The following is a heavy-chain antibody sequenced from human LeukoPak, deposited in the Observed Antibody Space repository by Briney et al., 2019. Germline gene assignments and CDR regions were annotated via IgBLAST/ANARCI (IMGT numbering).Heavy chain of an antibody. CDR2: IYTSGST. V-gene: IGHV4-4*07. J-gene: IGHJ5*02. D-gene: IGHD3-3*01. CDR3: ARDSQGYYDFWSGVWFDP. CDR1: GGSISSYY. Sequence: PSETLSLTCTVSGGSISSYYWSWIRQPAGRGLEWIGRIYTSGSTNYNPSLKSRVTMSVDTSKNQFSLKLSSVTAADTAVYYCARDSQGYYDFWSGVWFDPWGQGTLVTVSS.